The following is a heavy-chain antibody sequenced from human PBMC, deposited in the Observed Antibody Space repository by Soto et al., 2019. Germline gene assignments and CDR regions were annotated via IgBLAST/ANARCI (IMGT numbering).Heavy chain of an antibody. D-gene: IGHD3-22*01. CDR2: ISGSGGST. CDR1: GFTFSSYA. CDR3: AKDRLDYYDSSGYYDAFDI. Sequence: GGSLRLSCAASGFTFSSYAMSWVRQAPGKGLEWVSAISGSGGSTYYADSVKGRFTISRDNSKNTLYLQMNSLRAEDTAVYYCAKDRLDYYDSSGYYDAFDIWGQGTMVTVSS. J-gene: IGHJ3*02. V-gene: IGHV3-23*01.